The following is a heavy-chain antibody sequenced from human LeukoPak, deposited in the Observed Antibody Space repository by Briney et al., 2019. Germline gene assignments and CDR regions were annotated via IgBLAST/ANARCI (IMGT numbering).Heavy chain of an antibody. D-gene: IGHD1-26*01. CDR1: GFTFSNYE. V-gene: IGHV3-48*03. CDR2: ISSSGSGM. CDR3: ARDRRGSGSRTFDY. J-gene: IGHJ4*02. Sequence: PGGSPRLSCAASGFTFSNYEMNWVRQAPGEGLEWVSYISSSGSGMYYADSVKGRFTISRDNAKNSLYLQMSSMRAEDTAVYYCARDRRGSGSRTFDYWGQGTLVTVSS.